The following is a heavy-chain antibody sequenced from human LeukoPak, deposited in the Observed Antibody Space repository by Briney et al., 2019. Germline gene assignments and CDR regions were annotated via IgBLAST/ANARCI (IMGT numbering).Heavy chain of an antibody. CDR3: ARSYGSGSYAPSHGAFDI. J-gene: IGHJ3*02. D-gene: IGHD3-10*01. CDR2: IYHSGST. V-gene: IGHV4-30-2*01. Sequence: SQTLSLTCAVSGGSISSGGYSWSWIRQPPGKGLEWIGYIYHSGSTYYNPSLKSRVTISVDRSKNQFSLKLSSVTAADTAVYYCARSYGSGSYAPSHGAFDIWGQGTMVTVSS. CDR1: GGSISSGGYS.